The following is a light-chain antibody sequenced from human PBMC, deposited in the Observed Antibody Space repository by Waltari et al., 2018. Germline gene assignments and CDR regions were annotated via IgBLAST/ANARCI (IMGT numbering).Light chain of an antibody. Sequence: VLTQSPDTLSLSPGERATVSCRASQSLTKRYLAWYQQKPGQAPRLLIYGASSRAAGIPDRFSGSGSGTDFTLTISRPEPEDFAVYYCQQYGSSILYTFGQGTKLEIK. CDR2: GAS. CDR1: QSLTKRY. J-gene: IGKJ2*01. CDR3: QQYGSSILYT. V-gene: IGKV3-20*01.